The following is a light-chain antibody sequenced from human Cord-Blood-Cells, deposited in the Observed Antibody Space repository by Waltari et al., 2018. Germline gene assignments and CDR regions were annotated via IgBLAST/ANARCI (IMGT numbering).Light chain of an antibody. V-gene: IGKV1-9*01. Sequence: DIQLTQSPSLLFASVGDRVPITCRARQGISSYLAWYQQKPGKAPKLLIYAASTLQSGVPSRFSGSGSGTEFTLTISSLQPEDFATYYCQQLNSYPITFGQGTRLEIK. CDR1: QGISSY. CDR3: QQLNSYPIT. CDR2: AAS. J-gene: IGKJ5*01.